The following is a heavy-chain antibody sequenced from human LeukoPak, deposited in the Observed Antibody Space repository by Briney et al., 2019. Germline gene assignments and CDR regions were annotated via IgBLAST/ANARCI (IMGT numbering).Heavy chain of an antibody. D-gene: IGHD3-10*01. CDR3: ARRKYYTIEN. CDR1: GDSISSSGYY. J-gene: IGHJ4*02. V-gene: IGHV4-39*01. CDR2: IYYSGRT. Sequence: PSETLSLTCTVSGDSISSSGYYWGWIRQPPGKGLEWIASIYYSGRTYYNPSLKSRITISVDSSKNQFSLRLSSVTAADTAVYYYARRKYYTIENWGQGTLVTVSS.